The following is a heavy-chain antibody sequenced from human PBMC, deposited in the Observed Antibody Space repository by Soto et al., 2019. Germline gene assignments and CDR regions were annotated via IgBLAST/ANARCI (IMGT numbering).Heavy chain of an antibody. CDR1: GGSISSGGYS. J-gene: IGHJ5*02. CDR2: IYYIGST. Sequence: QVQLQESGPGLVKPSQTLSLTCTVSGGSISSGGYSWNRIRQHPGKGLEWIGYIYYIGSTYYNSSLKSRVTISLDTSKNQFSLKLSSVTAADTAVYYCARSVFPWGQGTLVTVSS. CDR3: ARSVFP. V-gene: IGHV4-31*03.